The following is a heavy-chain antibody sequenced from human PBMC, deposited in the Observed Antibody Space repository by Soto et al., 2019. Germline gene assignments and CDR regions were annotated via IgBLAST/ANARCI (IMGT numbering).Heavy chain of an antibody. CDR3: VRVEFLGFGEPCNGLYP. CDR1: GGSISSYY. D-gene: IGHD3-16*01. J-gene: IGHJ5*02. Sequence: SETLSLTCTVSGGSISSYYWSWIRQPPGKGPEWIGYVYHTGSTDYNPSLKSRVTISIDTSKNQFSLKLTSVTAADTAVYYCVRVEFLGFGEPCNGLYPRGRGTAVPVS. V-gene: IGHV4-59*12. CDR2: VYHTGST.